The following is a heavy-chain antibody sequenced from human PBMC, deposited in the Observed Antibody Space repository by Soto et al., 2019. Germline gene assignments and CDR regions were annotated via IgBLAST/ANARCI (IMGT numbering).Heavy chain of an antibody. V-gene: IGHV1-69*06. CDR3: ARANSGYGYYYGMDV. Sequence: SVKVSCKASGGTFSSYAISWVRQAPGQGLEWMGGIIPIFGTANYAQKFQGRVTITADKSTSTAYMGLSSLRSEDTAVYYCARANSGYGYYYGMDVWGQGTTVTVSS. D-gene: IGHD5-12*01. CDR1: GGTFSSYA. CDR2: IIPIFGTA. J-gene: IGHJ6*02.